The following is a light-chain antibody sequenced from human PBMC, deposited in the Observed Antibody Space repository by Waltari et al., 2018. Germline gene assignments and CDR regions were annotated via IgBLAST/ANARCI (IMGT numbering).Light chain of an antibody. J-gene: IGKJ2*01. V-gene: IGKV3-20*01. CDR3: QQYGGSPPYT. Sequence: EIVLTQSPGTLSLSPGDRATLSCRASQSFSSSFLAWYQQKPGQAPRLLIYGASSRATGIPDRFSGGGSGTDFTLTISRLELEDFAVYYCQQYGGSPPYTFGQGTKLEI. CDR2: GAS. CDR1: QSFSSSF.